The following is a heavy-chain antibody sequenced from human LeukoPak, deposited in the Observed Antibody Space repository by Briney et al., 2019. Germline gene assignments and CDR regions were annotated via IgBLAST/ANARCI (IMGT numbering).Heavy chain of an antibody. V-gene: IGHV4-59*01. Sequence: SETLSLTCTVSGGSISSYYWSWIRQPPGKGLEWIGYIYYGGSTNYNPSLKSRVTISVDTSKNQFSLKLSSVTAADTAVYYCARSISGYYFSSFDYWGQGTLVTVSS. J-gene: IGHJ4*02. D-gene: IGHD3-22*01. CDR1: GGSISSYY. CDR3: ARSISGYYFSSFDY. CDR2: IYYGGST.